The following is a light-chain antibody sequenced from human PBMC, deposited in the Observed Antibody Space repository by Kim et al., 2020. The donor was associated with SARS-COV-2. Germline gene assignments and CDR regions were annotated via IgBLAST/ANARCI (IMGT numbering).Light chain of an antibody. V-gene: IGKV3D-20*02. Sequence: TAPSCSASHSSGSNYLAWYQQKPGQTPRHLNYDASTRATGIPDRFSGSVCGTDYTLTISRLETEDIVVYYCQQRINSPLTFGGGTKVDIK. CDR2: DAS. CDR3: QQRINSPLT. CDR1: HSSGSNY. J-gene: IGKJ4*01.